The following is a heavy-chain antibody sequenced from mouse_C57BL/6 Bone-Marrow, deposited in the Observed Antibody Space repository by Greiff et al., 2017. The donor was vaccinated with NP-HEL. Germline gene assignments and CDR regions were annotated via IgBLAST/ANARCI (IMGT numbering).Heavy chain of an antibody. J-gene: IGHJ3*01. V-gene: IGHV1-81*01. D-gene: IGHD1-1*01. Sequence: QVQLQQSGAELARPGASVKLSCKASGYTFTSYGISWVKQRTGQGLEWIGEIYPRSGNTYYNEKFKGKATLTADKSSSTAYMELRSLTSEDSAVYFCAREGRYGSSGALFAYWGQGTLVTVSA. CDR1: GYTFTSYG. CDR3: AREGRYGSSGALFAY. CDR2: IYPRSGNT.